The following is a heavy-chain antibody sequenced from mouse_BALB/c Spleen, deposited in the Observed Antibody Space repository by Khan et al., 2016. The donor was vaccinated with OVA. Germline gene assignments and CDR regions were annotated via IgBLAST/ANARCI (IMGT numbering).Heavy chain of an antibody. Sequence: QMQLEESGAELVRPGASVKVSCKTSGYIFTNYWIHWVRQRSGQGLEWIARIYPGTDNTYYNEKLKDKATLTVDTSSSTAYMQLSSLKSEESAVYFCAREEALYYLDYWGQGTTLTVSS. J-gene: IGHJ2*01. CDR1: GYIFTNYW. CDR2: IYPGTDNT. D-gene: IGHD3-2*02. V-gene: IGHV1S132*01. CDR3: AREEALYYLDY.